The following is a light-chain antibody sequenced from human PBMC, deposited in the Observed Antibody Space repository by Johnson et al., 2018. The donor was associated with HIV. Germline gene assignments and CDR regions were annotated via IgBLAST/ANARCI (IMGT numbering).Light chain of an antibody. CDR2: DNH. J-gene: IGLJ1*01. Sequence: QSVLTQPPSVSAAPGQKVTISCSGTDSNIGNNYVSWYQQFPGTAPKLLIYDNHKRPSGIPDRVSGSKSGTSATLGITGLQTGDEADYYCGTWDSSLSVYVFGTGTKVTVL. CDR3: GTWDSSLSVYV. V-gene: IGLV1-51*01. CDR1: DSNIGNNY.